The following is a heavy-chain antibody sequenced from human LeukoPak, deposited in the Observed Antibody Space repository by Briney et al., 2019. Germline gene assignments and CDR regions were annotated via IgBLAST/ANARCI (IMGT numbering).Heavy chain of an antibody. V-gene: IGHV3-21*01. CDR1: GCTFSSYS. CDR2: ISSSSSYI. J-gene: IGHJ4*02. D-gene: IGHD3-10*01. Sequence: GGSLRLSCAASGCTFSSYSMNWVRQAPGKGLEWVSSISSSSSYIYYADSVKGRFTISRDNAKNSLYLQMNSLRAEDTAVYYCARDLGPGGVYWGQGTLVTVSS. CDR3: ARDLGPGGVY.